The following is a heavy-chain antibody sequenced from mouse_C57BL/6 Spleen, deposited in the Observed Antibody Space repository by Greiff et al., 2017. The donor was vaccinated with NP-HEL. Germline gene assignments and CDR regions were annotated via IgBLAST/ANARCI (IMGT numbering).Heavy chain of an antibody. D-gene: IGHD4-1*01. V-gene: IGHV1-59*01. CDR3: AGGTGTEYFDV. Sequence: VQLQQPGAELVRPGTSVKLSCKASGYTFTSYWMHWVKQRPGQGLEWIGVIDPSDSYTNYNQKFKGKATLTVDTSSSTAYMQLSSLTSEDSAVYYCAGGTGTEYFDVWGTGTTVTVSS. CDR2: IDPSDSYT. J-gene: IGHJ1*03. CDR1: GYTFTSYW.